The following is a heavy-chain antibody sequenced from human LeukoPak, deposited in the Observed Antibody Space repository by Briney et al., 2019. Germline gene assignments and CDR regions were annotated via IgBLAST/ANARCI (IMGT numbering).Heavy chain of an antibody. CDR3: ARCLTETVAALNY. D-gene: IGHD6-19*01. CDR1: RYTFTTYY. J-gene: IGHJ4*02. Sequence: ASVKVSCKASRYTFTTYYIHWVREAPGQGLEWMGWIDPNSGDTNYAQKFQGRVTMTRDTAINTAYMDLISLTSDDTALYYCARCLTETVAALNYWSQGTLVTVSS. CDR2: IDPNSGDT. V-gene: IGHV1-2*02.